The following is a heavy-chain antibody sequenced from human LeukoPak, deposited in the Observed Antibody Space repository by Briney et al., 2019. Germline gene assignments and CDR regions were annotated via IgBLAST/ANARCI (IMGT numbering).Heavy chain of an antibody. D-gene: IGHD6-19*01. V-gene: IGHV3-23*01. CDR2: ISGSGGST. J-gene: IGHJ4*02. CDR1: GYTFSSYG. CDR3: AQDFGVAGNIFGY. Sequence: SGGSLRPSCAASGYTFSSYGMSWVRQAPGKGLEWVSAISGSGGSTYYADSVKGRFTISRDNSKNTLYLQMNSLRAEDTAVYYCAQDFGVAGNIFGYWGQGTLVTVSS.